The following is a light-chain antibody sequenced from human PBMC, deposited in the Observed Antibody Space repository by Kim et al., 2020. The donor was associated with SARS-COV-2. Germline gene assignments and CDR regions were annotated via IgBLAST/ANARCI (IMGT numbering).Light chain of an antibody. CDR3: HSRDTSGTGRV. CDR2: EKN. CDR1: RRRSYY. V-gene: IGLV3-19*01. Sequence: ALGEEVRITCRGDRRRSYYASGYEQRPGQATVLDVYEKNKRPSDIPARFSGSNSGNKASLTITGAKAEDEGDYYCHSRDTSGTGRVFGGGTQLTVL. J-gene: IGLJ3*02.